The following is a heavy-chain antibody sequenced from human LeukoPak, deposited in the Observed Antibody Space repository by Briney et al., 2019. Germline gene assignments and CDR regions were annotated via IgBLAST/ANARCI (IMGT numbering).Heavy chain of an antibody. V-gene: IGHV4-34*01. J-gene: IGHJ4*02. CDR3: ARVRLRFYYGSGSYCSSFDY. D-gene: IGHD3-10*01. Sequence: SETLCLTCAAYGGSFSGYYWSWIRQPPGKGLEWIGEINHSGSTNYNPSLKSRVTISVDTSKIQFSLELSSVTAADTAVYYCARVRLRFYYGSGSYCSSFDYWGQGTLVTVSS. CDR1: GGSFSGYY. CDR2: INHSGST.